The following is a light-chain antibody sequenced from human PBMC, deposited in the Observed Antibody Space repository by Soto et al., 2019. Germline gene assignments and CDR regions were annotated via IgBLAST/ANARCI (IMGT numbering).Light chain of an antibody. V-gene: IGLV2-8*01. CDR3: SSYAGSNRV. CDR1: RRDVGGYNY. J-gene: IGLJ1*01. Sequence: QSVLTQPPSASGSPGQSVTISCTGTRRDVGGYNYVSWYQQHPGKAHKLMIYEVSKRPSGVPDRFSGSKSGNTASLTFSGLQAEDEADYYCSSYAGSNRVFGTGTTVTVL. CDR2: EVS.